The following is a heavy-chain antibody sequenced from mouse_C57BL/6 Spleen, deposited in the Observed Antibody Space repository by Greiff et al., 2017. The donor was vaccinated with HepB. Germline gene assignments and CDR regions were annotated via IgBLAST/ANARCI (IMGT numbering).Heavy chain of an antibody. CDR3: ARHEDYDYGFDY. Sequence: VKLMESGAELVKPGASVKLSCKASGYTFTEYTIHWVKQRSGQGLEWIGWFYPGSGSIKYNEKFKDKATLTADKSSSTVYMELSRLTSEDSAVYFCARHEDYDYGFDYWGQGTTLTVSS. V-gene: IGHV1-62-2*01. J-gene: IGHJ2*01. CDR1: GYTFTEYT. D-gene: IGHD2-4*01. CDR2: FYPGSGSI.